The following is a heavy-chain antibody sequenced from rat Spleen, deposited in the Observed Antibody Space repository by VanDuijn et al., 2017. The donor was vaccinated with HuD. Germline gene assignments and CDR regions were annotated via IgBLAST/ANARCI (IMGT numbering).Heavy chain of an antibody. Sequence: EVQLVESGGGLVQPGRSLKLSCVASGFTFSDYGMNWIRQAPGKGLEWVATISYDGSSTYYGDSVKGRFTISRDNAKSTLYLQMNSLRSEDTATYYCARQVATHYFDYWGQGVMVTVSS. CDR3: ARQVATHYFDY. CDR1: GFTFSDYG. J-gene: IGHJ2*01. V-gene: IGHV5-29*01. CDR2: ISYDGSST. D-gene: IGHD1-3*01.